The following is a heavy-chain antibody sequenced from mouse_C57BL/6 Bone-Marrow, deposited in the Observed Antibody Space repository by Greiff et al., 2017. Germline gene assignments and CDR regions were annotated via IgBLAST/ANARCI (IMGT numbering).Heavy chain of an antibody. Sequence: QVQLQQPGAELVKPGASVKMSCKASGYTFTSYWITWVKQRPGQGLEWIGDLYPGSGSTNYNEKFKSKATLTVDNSSSTAYMQLSSLTSEDSAVYYGATRGLLRFFDYWGQGTTLTVSS. J-gene: IGHJ2*01. CDR1: GYTFTSYW. CDR3: ATRGLLRFFDY. D-gene: IGHD1-1*01. CDR2: LYPGSGST. V-gene: IGHV1-55*01.